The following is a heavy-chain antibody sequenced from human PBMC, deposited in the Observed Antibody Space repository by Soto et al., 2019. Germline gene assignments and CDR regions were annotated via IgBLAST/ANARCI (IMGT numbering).Heavy chain of an antibody. D-gene: IGHD3-10*01. V-gene: IGHV4-59*08. J-gene: IGHJ5*02. CDR2: IYYSGST. CDR1: GGSISSYY. Sequence: SETLSLTCTVSGGSISSYYWSWIRQPPGKGLEWIGYIYYSGSTNYNPSLKSRVTISVDTSKNQFSLKLSSVTAADTAVYYCARHPLVGYYGSGSENWFDPWGQGTLVTVSS. CDR3: ARHPLVGYYGSGSENWFDP.